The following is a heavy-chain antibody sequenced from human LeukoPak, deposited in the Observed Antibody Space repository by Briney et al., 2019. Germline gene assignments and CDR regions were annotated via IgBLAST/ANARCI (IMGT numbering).Heavy chain of an antibody. D-gene: IGHD2-15*01. V-gene: IGHV3-66*01. CDR1: GFTVSSNY. CDR3: ARDARYCSGGSCYSYYYYGMDV. J-gene: IGHJ6*02. Sequence: PGGSLRLSCAASGFTVSSNYMSWVRQAPGKGLEWVSVIYSGGSTYYADSVKGRFTISRDNSKNTLYLQMNSLRAEDTAVYYCARDARYCSGGSCYSYYYYGMDVWGQGTTVTVSS. CDR2: IYSGGST.